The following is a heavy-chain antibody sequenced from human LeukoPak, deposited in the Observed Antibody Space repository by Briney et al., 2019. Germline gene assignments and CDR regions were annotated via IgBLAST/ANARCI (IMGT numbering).Heavy chain of an antibody. D-gene: IGHD5-12*01. CDR1: GGSISSYY. Sequence: SETLSLTCTVSGGSISSYYWSWIRQPPGKGLEWIGYIYYSGSTNYNPSLKSRVTISVDTSKNQFSLKLSSVTAADTAVYYCARDRRYSGYALDYWGQGTLVTVSS. V-gene: IGHV4-59*01. J-gene: IGHJ4*02. CDR3: ARDRRYSGYALDY. CDR2: IYYSGST.